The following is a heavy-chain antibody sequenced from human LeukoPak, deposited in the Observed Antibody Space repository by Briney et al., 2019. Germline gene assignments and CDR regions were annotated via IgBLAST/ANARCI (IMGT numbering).Heavy chain of an antibody. V-gene: IGHV4-39*01. CDR3: ARHASVDGNWPRPLDY. J-gene: IGHJ4*02. Sequence: SETLSLTCTVSGGSISSSPYYWGWIRQPPGKGLEWIGNIYYSGSAYYNPSLKTRVTISVDTSKNQFSLKLTSVAAADTAVYYRARHASVDGNWPRPLDYWGQGSLVTVSS. CDR1: GGSISSSPYY. CDR2: IYYSGSA. D-gene: IGHD6-19*01.